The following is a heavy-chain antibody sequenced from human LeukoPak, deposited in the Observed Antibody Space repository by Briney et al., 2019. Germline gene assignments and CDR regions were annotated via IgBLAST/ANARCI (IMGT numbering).Heavy chain of an antibody. CDR2: IYHSGST. CDR1: GGSISSGGYS. J-gene: IGHJ3*02. V-gene: IGHV4-30-2*01. D-gene: IGHD3-22*01. Sequence: PSETLSLTCAVSGGSISSGGYSWSWIRQPPGKGLEWIGYIYHSGSTYYNPSLKSRVTISVDRSKNQFSLKLSSVTAADTAVYYCARDRYYYDSSGSFDIWGHGTMVTVSS. CDR3: ARDRYYYDSSGSFDI.